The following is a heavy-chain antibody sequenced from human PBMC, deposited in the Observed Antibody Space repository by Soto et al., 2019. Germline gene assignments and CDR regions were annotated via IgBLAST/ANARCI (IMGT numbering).Heavy chain of an antibody. Sequence: EVQLVESGGGLVQPGRSLRLSCAASGFTFDDYAMHWVRQAPGKGLEWVSGISWNSGSIGYADSVKGRFTISRDNAKNSLYLQMNSLRAEDTALYYCAKAHGYGSGSQIDYWGQGNLVTVSS. J-gene: IGHJ4*02. D-gene: IGHD3-10*01. CDR1: GFTFDDYA. CDR3: AKAHGYGSGSQIDY. V-gene: IGHV3-9*01. CDR2: ISWNSGSI.